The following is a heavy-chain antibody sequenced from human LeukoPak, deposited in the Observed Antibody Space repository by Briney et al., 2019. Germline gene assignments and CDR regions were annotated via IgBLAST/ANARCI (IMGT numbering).Heavy chain of an antibody. CDR2: VYRNGYV. Sequence: SETLSLTCDVSGDSFYKGYYWAWIRQTPGKGLEWIGSVYRNGYVHYNPSLEGRLFLSADPNSKKISLDLDSTSAADTSVYYCARQRIHWFDPWGQGTLVTVSS. D-gene: IGHD1-1*01. CDR3: ARQRIHWFDP. V-gene: IGHV4-38-2*01. J-gene: IGHJ5*02. CDR1: GDSFYKGYY.